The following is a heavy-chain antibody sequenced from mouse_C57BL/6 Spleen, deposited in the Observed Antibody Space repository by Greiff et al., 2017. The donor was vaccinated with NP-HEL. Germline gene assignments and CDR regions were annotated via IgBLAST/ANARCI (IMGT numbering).Heavy chain of an antibody. CDR1: GYTFTTYP. CDR2: FYPSNDDT. V-gene: IGHV1-47*01. Sequence: VQLQQSGAELVKPGASVKMSCKASGYTFTTYPIEWLTQNHGKSLEWIGNFYPSNDDTKYNEKFKGNATLTVEKYSSTVYLELSRLTSDASAIYYCARLLYYGSPYFDVWGTGTTVTVSS. J-gene: IGHJ1*03. D-gene: IGHD1-1*01. CDR3: ARLLYYGSPYFDV.